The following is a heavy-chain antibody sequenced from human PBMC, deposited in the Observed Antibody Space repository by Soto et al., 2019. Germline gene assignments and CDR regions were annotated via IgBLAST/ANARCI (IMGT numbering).Heavy chain of an antibody. CDR2: ISSSSSYT. CDR3: ARDSVYYGDYELNYFDY. J-gene: IGHJ4*02. Sequence: PAGSLRLSCAASAFPFSDYYMSRIRQAPGKGLEWVSYISSSSSYTSYADSVKGRFTISRDNAKNSLYLQMNSLRAEDTAVYYCARDSVYYGDYELNYFDYWGQGT. CDR1: AFPFSDYY. D-gene: IGHD4-17*01. V-gene: IGHV3-11*05.